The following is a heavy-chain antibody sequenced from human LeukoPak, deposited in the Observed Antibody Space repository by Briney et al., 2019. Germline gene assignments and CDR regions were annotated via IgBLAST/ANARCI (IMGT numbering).Heavy chain of an antibody. V-gene: IGHV1-58*02. D-gene: IGHD1-14*01. CDR1: GFTFRTSA. J-gene: IGHJ5*02. Sequence: SVTVSCTTSGFTFRTSAIQWVRQARGQRLEWIGWTVVGRGETKYAQDLQGRVTITTDMSTSTAYLELSGLRSEDTAVYYCAAERYDGPCCWFDPWGQGTLVTVSS. CDR2: TVVGRGET. CDR3: AAERYDGPCCWFDP.